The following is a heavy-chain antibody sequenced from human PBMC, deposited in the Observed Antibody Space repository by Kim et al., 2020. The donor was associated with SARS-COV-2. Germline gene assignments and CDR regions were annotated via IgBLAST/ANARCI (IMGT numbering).Heavy chain of an antibody. CDR3: ARDDSFAFDY. Sequence: GGSLRLSCAASGFGFSVYSMNWVRQAPGKGLEWISYIRSRSGTISYADSVRGRFTISTDSAKNSLYLQMNSLRDEDTAVYYCARDDSFAFDYWGQGVLVTVSS. D-gene: IGHD5-18*01. V-gene: IGHV3-48*02. J-gene: IGHJ4*02. CDR2: IRSRSGTI. CDR1: GFGFSVYS.